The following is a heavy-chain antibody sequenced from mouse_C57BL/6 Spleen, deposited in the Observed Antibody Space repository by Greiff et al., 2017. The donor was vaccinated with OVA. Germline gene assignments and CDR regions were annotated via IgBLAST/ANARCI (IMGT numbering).Heavy chain of an antibody. J-gene: IGHJ2*01. CDR3: ANCDGYYDY. Sequence: QVQLQQPGPELVKPGTSVKLSCKASGYAFTSYWMNWVKQRPGQGLEWIGHIYPGDGGTNYNGKFKGKATLTADKSSSTAYMQLSSLTSEDSAVYCCANCDGYYDYWGQGTTLTVSS. CDR1: GYAFTSYW. CDR2: IYPGDGGT. V-gene: IGHV1-82*01. D-gene: IGHD2-3*01.